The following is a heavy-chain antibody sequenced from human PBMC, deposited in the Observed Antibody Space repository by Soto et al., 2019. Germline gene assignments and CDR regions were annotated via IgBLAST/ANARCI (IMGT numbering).Heavy chain of an antibody. V-gene: IGHV3-74*01. D-gene: IGHD5-12*01. Sequence: EVQLVESGGGLVQPGGSLRLSCAASGFTFSSYWMHWVRQAPGKGLVWVSHINTDGSSTNYADSVKGRFTISRDTATNTLYLQMNSLRAEDTAVYYCAHDSGHDSDALDIWGQGTMVTVSS. J-gene: IGHJ3*02. CDR1: GFTFSSYW. CDR2: INTDGSST. CDR3: AHDSGHDSDALDI.